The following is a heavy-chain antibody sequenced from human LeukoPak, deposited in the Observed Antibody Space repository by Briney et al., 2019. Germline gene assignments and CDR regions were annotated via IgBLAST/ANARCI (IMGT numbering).Heavy chain of an antibody. V-gene: IGHV1-3*01. J-gene: IGHJ4*02. Sequence: ASVKVSCKASGYTFTSYAMHWVRQAPGQRLEWMGWINAGNGNTKYSQKFQGRVTITRDTSASTAYMELSSLRSEDTAVYYCARVPISVAVAGKGGYWGQGTLVTVSS. CDR2: INAGNGNT. D-gene: IGHD6-19*01. CDR3: ARVPISVAVAGKGGY. CDR1: GYTFTSYA.